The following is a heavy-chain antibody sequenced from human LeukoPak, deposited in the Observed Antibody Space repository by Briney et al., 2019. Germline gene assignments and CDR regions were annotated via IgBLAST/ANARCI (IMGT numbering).Heavy chain of an antibody. CDR1: GYTFTSYY. CDR2: INPSGGRT. V-gene: IGHV1-46*01. D-gene: IGHD6-13*01. CDR3: ARDASIAAGGDYFYQYYYMDV. Sequence: GASVKVSCKASGYTFTSYYMHWVRQAPGQGLEWMGIINPSGGRTTYAQKFQGRVTMTRDTSTSTVYMELSSLRFEDTAVYYCARDASIAAGGDYFYQYYYMDVWGKGTTVTVSS. J-gene: IGHJ6*03.